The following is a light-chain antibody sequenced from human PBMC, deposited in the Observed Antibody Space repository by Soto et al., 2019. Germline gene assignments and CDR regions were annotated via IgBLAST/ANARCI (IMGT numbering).Light chain of an antibody. V-gene: IGLV2-14*03. CDR1: SSDVGGYNY. J-gene: IGLJ2*01. Sequence: QSALTQPASMSGSPGQSNTISCTGASSDVGGYNYVSWYRQHPGKAPKLMIYDVNNRPSGVSNRFSGSKSGNTASLTISGLQAEDEADYYCSSHSSSSTLVVFGRGTKLTVL. CDR2: DVN. CDR3: SSHSSSSTLVV.